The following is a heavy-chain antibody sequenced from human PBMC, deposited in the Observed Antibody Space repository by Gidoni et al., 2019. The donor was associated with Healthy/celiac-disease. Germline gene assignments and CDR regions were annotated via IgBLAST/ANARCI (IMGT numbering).Heavy chain of an antibody. V-gene: IGHV3-7*03. D-gene: IGHD6-19*01. CDR2: IKQDGSEK. CDR3: ARSIAVDYDAFDI. J-gene: IGHJ3*02. CDR1: GFTFSSYW. Sequence: EVQLVESGGGLVQPGGSVRLSCAASGFTFSSYWMSWVRQAPGKGLEWVANIKQDGSEKYYVDSVKGLFTISRDNAKNSLYLQMNSLRAEDTAVYYCARSIAVDYDAFDIWGQGTMVTVSS.